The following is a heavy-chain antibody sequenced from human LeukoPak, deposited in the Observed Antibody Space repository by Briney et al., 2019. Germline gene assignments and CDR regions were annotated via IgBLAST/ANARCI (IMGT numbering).Heavy chain of an antibody. CDR3: AIRFGVAKGYFDY. V-gene: IGHV3-23*01. Sequence: PGGSLRLSCAASGFTFSSYAMSWVRQAPGKGLEWVSAISGSGGSTYYADSVKGRFTISRDNSKNTLYLQMNSLRAEDTAVYYCAIRFGVAKGYFDYWGQGTLVTVSS. J-gene: IGHJ4*02. CDR2: ISGSGGST. D-gene: IGHD3-3*01. CDR1: GFTFSSYA.